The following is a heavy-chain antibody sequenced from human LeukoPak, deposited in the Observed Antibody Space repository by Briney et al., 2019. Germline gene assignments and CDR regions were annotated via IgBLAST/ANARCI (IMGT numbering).Heavy chain of an antibody. D-gene: IGHD6-19*01. J-gene: IGHJ4*02. CDR3: AAINSGWSLDY. V-gene: IGHV4-34*01. CDR2: INHSGST. CDR1: GGSFSGYY. Sequence: SETLSLTCAVYGGSFSGYYWSWIRQPPGKGLEWIGEINHSGSTNYNPSLKSRVTISVDTSKNQFSLQLNSVTPEDTAVYYCAAINSGWSLDYWGQGTLVTVSS.